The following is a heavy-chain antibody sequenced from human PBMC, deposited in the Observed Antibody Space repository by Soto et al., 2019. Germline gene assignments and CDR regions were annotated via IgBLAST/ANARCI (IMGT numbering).Heavy chain of an antibody. CDR1: GGTFSTYA. D-gene: IGHD6-19*01. V-gene: IGHV1-69*01. J-gene: IGHJ4*02. CDR2: IIPLFGTA. Sequence: QVQLEQSGAEVKQPGSSVRVSCKTSGGTFSTYAINWVRQAPGQGLEWMEAIIPLFGTADYSQNFQGRVTITADESTSTAYMELSSLRSDDTARYFGARPKGTYRRGCYYVDFWGQGTLVTVSS. CDR3: ARPKGTYRRGCYYVDF.